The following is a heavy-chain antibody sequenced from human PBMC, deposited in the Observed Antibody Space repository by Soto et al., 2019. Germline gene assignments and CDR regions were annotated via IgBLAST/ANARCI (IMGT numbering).Heavy chain of an antibody. D-gene: IGHD5-12*01. V-gene: IGHV1-8*01. CDR3: ARASSGYGFDAFDM. CDR2: MNPNSGNT. CDR1: GYTFTSYN. Sequence: ASVKVSCKASGYTFTSYNVNWARQATGQGLEWMGWMNPNSGNTGYAQKFQGRVTLTRNTSISTAYVEVSSLRSEDTAVYYCARASSGYGFDAFDMWGQGTMVTVS. J-gene: IGHJ3*02.